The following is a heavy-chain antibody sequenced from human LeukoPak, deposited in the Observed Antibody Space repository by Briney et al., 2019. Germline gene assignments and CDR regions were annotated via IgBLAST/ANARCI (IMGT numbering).Heavy chain of an antibody. CDR1: GYTFTSYD. CDR3: ARDLGDPKGYCSSTSCPGGDY. CDR2: MNPNSGNT. D-gene: IGHD2-2*01. Sequence: GASVKVSCKASGYTFTSYDINWVRQATGQGLEWMGWMNPNSGNTGYAQKFQGRVTITRNTSISTAYMELSSLRSEDTAVYYCARDLGDPKGYCSSTSCPGGDYWGQGTLVTVSS. V-gene: IGHV1-8*03. J-gene: IGHJ4*02.